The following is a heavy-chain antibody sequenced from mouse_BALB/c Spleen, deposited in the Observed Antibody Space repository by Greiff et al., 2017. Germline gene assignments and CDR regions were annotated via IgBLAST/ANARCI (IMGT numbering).Heavy chain of an antibody. CDR2: IDPENGNT. Sequence: VQLKQSGAELVRPGALVKLSCKASGFNIKDYYMHWVKQRPEQGLEWIGWIDPENGNTIYDPKFQGKASITADTSSNTAYLQLSSLTSEDTAVYYCAPMITWFAYWGQGTLVTVSA. CDR3: APMITWFAY. V-gene: IGHV14-1*02. J-gene: IGHJ3*01. CDR1: GFNIKDYY. D-gene: IGHD2-4*01.